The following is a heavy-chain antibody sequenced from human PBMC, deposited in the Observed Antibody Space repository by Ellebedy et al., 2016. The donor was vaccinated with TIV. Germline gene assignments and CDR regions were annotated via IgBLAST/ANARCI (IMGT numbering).Heavy chain of an antibody. Sequence: GESLKISCAGNGFTFSDNAMTWVRQAPGKGLEWVSAITASGSRHYADSVKGRFTISRDNSKDTVYLQMSSLSAEDTAVYYCARDAADNGGKLDYWGQGALVTVSS. CDR2: ITASGSR. CDR1: GFTFSDNA. CDR3: ARDAADNGGKLDY. J-gene: IGHJ4*02. V-gene: IGHV3-23*01. D-gene: IGHD4-23*01.